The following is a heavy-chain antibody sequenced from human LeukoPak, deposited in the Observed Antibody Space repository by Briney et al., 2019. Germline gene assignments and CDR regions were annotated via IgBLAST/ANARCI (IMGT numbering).Heavy chain of an antibody. CDR1: GYTFSGYY. CDR3: ARGRGGATTGFDH. Sequence: ASVKVSCKASGYTFSGYYMHWVRQAPGQGLESMGWINSNSGARNYAPKFQGRVTFSRDNSISTAYMKLSSLRSDDTAIYYCARGRGGATTGFDHWGQGTLVTVSS. J-gene: IGHJ4*02. V-gene: IGHV1-2*02. CDR2: INSNSGAR. D-gene: IGHD1-26*01.